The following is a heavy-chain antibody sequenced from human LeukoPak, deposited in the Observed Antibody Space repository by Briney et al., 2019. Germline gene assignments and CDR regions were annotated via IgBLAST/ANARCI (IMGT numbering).Heavy chain of an antibody. CDR1: GGSISSGSLY. Sequence: SETLSLTCTVSGGSISSGSLYWSWIRQPAGKGLEWIGRIYTSGNTNYNPSLKSRVTISVDTSKHQFSLRVSSVTAADTAVYYCATGAAGWLQLPGYGMDVWGQGTTVTVSS. CDR2: IYTSGNT. D-gene: IGHD5-24*01. J-gene: IGHJ6*02. CDR3: ATGAAGWLQLPGYGMDV. V-gene: IGHV4-61*02.